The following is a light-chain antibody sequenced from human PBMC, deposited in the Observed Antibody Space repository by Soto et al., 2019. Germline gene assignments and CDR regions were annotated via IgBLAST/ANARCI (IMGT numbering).Light chain of an antibody. CDR1: SSNIGSNT. V-gene: IGLV1-44*01. CDR2: SNN. J-gene: IGLJ2*01. Sequence: QSALTPPPSASGTPGQRVTISCSGSSSNIGSNTVNWYQQLPGTAPKLLIYSNNQRPSGVPDRFSGSKSGTSASLAISGLQSEDEADYYCAAWDDSLNGLVFGGGTKLTVL. CDR3: AAWDDSLNGLV.